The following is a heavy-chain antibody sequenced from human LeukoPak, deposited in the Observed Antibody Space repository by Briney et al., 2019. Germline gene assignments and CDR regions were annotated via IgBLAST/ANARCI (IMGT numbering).Heavy chain of an antibody. Sequence: PGRSLRLSCAASGFSFSSYSMNWVRQAPGKGLEWVSYVSSSRSTIYYADSVKGRFTISRDNAKNSLYLQMNSLRDEDTAAYYCARGATIDYWGQGTLVTVSS. CDR1: GFSFSSYS. J-gene: IGHJ4*02. V-gene: IGHV3-48*02. CDR2: VSSSRSTI. CDR3: ARGATIDY. D-gene: IGHD1-26*01.